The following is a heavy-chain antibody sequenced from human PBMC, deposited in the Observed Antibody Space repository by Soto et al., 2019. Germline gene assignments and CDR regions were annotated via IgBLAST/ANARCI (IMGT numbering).Heavy chain of an antibody. CDR3: ARGLGVTTSKRDLDY. CDR2: INPNSGGT. Sequence: VKVSCKASGYTFTGYYMHWVRQAPGQGLEWMGWINPNSGGTNYAQKFQGWVTMTRDTSISTAYMELSRLRSDDTAVYYCARGLGVTTSKRDLDYWGQGTLVTVSS. D-gene: IGHD4-17*01. V-gene: IGHV1-2*04. J-gene: IGHJ4*02. CDR1: GYTFTGYY.